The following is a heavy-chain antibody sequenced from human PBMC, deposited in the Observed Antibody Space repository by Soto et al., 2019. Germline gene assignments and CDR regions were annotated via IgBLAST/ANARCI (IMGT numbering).Heavy chain of an antibody. J-gene: IGHJ6*02. Sequence: GASAKVSCKASGYTFTSYCISWVRQAPGRRLEWMGWISAYNGNTNYAQKLQGRVTMTTDTSTSTAYMELRSLRSVDTAVYYCARPITAPGGYYYYGMDVWGQGTTVTVSS. CDR3: ARPITAPGGYYYYGMDV. D-gene: IGHD6-6*01. CDR2: ISAYNGNT. CDR1: GYTFTSYC. V-gene: IGHV1-18*04.